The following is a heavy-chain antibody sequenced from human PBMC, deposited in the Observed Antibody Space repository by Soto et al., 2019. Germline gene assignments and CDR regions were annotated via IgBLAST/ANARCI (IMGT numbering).Heavy chain of an antibody. Sequence: SETLSLTGTVSVGTISSSSYYWGWMLQPPGKGLEWIGRIYYSGSTSYNASLKSRVTISVDTSKNQFSLKLSSVTAADTAVYYCARQEGGVLLWFGELLSGSHYGMDVWGQGTTVTVSS. V-gene: IGHV4-39*01. J-gene: IGHJ6*02. CDR2: IYYSGST. CDR3: ARQEGGVLLWFGELLSGSHYGMDV. CDR1: VGTISSSSYY. D-gene: IGHD3-10*01.